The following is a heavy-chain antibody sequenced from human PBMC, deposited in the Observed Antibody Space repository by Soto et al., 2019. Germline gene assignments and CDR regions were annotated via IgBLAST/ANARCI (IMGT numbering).Heavy chain of an antibody. CDR3: AREGSGGSYPGEDWFDP. V-gene: IGHV1-8*02. J-gene: IGHJ5*02. D-gene: IGHD1-26*01. CDR1: GYTFTSYD. CDR2: MNPNSGNT. Sequence: ASVKFSCKASGYTFTSYDINWVRQATGQGLEWMGWMNPNSGNTGYAQKFQGRVTMTRNTSISTAYMELSSLRSEDTAVYYCAREGSGGSYPGEDWFDPWGQGTLVTVSS.